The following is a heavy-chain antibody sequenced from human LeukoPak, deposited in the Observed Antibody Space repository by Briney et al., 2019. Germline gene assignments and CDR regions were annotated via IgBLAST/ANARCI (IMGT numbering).Heavy chain of an antibody. CDR2: IYYSGSA. CDR3: VRDIPSGYFDY. J-gene: IGHJ4*02. V-gene: IGHV4-59*12. CDR1: GGSISSYY. Sequence: SETLSLTCAVSGGSISSYYWSWIRQPPGKGLEWIGYIYYSGSANYNPSLKSRVTTSVDTSKNQFSLRLTSVTAADTAIYYCVRDIPSGYFDYWGQGSLVIVSS. D-gene: IGHD3-22*01.